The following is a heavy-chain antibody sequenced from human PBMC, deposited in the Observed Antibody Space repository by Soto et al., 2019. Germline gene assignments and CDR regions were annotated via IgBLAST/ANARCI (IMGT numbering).Heavy chain of an antibody. CDR1: GDIFSGYS. CDR3: ARDLGSGYDPGDY. CDR2: IIPIFGTT. J-gene: IGHJ4*02. D-gene: IGHD5-12*01. V-gene: IGHV1-69*14. Sequence: QVQLVQSGAEVKTPGSSVKVSCKTSGDIFSGYSISWVRQAPGQGLEWMGGIIPIFGTTNYAQRFHGRGTITADKSTSTVYMELYSLKSEDTAVYYCARDLGSGYDPGDYWGQGTLVTVSS.